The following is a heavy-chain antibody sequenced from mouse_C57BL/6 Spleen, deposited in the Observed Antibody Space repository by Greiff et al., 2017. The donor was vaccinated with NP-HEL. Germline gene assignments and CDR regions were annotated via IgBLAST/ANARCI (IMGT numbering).Heavy chain of an antibody. CDR2: IDPEDGDT. CDR1: GFNIKDYY. CDR3: TTRYLWYFDV. V-gene: IGHV14-1*01. Sequence: VQLQQSGAELVRPGASVKLSYTASGFNIKDYYMHWVKQRPEQGLEWIGRIDPEDGDTEYAPKFQGKATMPADTSSNTAYLQLSSLTSEDTAVYYCTTRYLWYFDVWGTGTTVTVSS. J-gene: IGHJ1*03.